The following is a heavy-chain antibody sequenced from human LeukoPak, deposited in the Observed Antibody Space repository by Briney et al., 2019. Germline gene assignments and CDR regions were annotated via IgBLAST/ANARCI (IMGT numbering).Heavy chain of an antibody. J-gene: IGHJ4*02. V-gene: IGHV3-21*01. Sequence: GGSLRLSCAASGFAFDSYTINWVRQAPGKGLEWVSSISSGGSYIYYADSVKGRFTISRDNAKNSLYLQMNSLRAEDTAVYYCARQQHCLTTACPDDYWGQETLVTVSS. CDR3: ARQQHCLTTACPDDY. CDR1: GFAFDSYT. D-gene: IGHD4-11*01. CDR2: ISSGGSYI.